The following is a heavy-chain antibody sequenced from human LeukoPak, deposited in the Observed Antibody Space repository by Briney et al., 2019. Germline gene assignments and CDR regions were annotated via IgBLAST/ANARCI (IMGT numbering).Heavy chain of an antibody. CDR2: IYPGDSDT. V-gene: IGHV5-51*01. J-gene: IGHJ4*02. Sequence: GESLKISCKGSGYSFTSYWIGWVRHMPGKGPEWMGIIYPGDSDTRYSPSFQGQVTISADKSISTAYLQWSSLKASDTAMYYCARHYCSGGTCYSDFDYWGQGTLVTVSS. D-gene: IGHD2-15*01. CDR1: GYSFTSYW. CDR3: ARHYCSGGTCYSDFDY.